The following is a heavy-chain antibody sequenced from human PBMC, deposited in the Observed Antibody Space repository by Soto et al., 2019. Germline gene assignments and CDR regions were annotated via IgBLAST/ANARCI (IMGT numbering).Heavy chain of an antibody. Sequence: SETLSLTCTVSGGSISSYYWSWIRQPPGKGLEWIGYIYYSGSTNYNPSLKSRVTISVDTSKNQFSLKLSSVTAADTAVYYCARGYYYDSSGHDYWGQGTLVTVS. CDR1: GGSISSYY. D-gene: IGHD3-22*01. CDR3: ARGYYYDSSGHDY. J-gene: IGHJ4*02. CDR2: IYYSGST. V-gene: IGHV4-59*01.